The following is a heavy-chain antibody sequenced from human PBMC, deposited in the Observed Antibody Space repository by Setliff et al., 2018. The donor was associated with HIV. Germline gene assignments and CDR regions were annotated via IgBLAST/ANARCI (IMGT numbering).Heavy chain of an antibody. V-gene: IGHV1-46*01. CDR1: GYTFTSYF. D-gene: IGHD2-2*01. CDR2: IDPNGGAT. J-gene: IGHJ3*02. Sequence: RASVKVSCKAFGYTFTSYFLHWVRQAPGQGPEWLGIIDPNGGATNNAQKLQGRLTVTTDTSTGTLYMELSNLRSDDSAVYYCARAGGGATDQAFDIWGQGTMVTVSS. CDR3: ARAGGGATDQAFDI.